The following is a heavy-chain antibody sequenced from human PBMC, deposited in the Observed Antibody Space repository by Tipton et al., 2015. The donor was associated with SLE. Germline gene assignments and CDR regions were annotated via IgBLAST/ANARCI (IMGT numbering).Heavy chain of an antibody. D-gene: IGHD1/OR15-1a*01. CDR2: LSYDGRNE. Sequence: QVQLVQSGGGVVQPGRSLTLSCAASEFTFEIFAMHWVRQAPGKGLEWVAVLSYDGRNEFYAESVKGRFTISRDTSKNMVSLQMNSLRAEDTAIYYCAKNIPFDDWGQGTLVTVSS. CDR1: EFTFEIFA. J-gene: IGHJ4*02. CDR3: AKNIPFDD. V-gene: IGHV3-30*04.